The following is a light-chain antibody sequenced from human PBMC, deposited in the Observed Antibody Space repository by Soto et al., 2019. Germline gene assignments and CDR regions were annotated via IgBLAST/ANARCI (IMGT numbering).Light chain of an antibody. J-gene: IGLJ2*01. CDR3: TAWDDSLSGVV. CDR2: RNT. V-gene: IGLV1-47*01. Sequence: QSALTQPPSASGTPGQRVTVSCSGTSSNIGNNYVCWYQQLPGTAPKLLIYRNTQRPSGVPDRFSGSKSGTSASLAISGLRSDDEAEYYCTAWDDSLSGVVFGGGTKLTVL. CDR1: SSNIGNNY.